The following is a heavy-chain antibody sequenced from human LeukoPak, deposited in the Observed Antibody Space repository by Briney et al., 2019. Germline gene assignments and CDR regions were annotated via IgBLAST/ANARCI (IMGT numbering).Heavy chain of an antibody. CDR2: INPNSGGT. CDR1: GYTFTGYY. Sequence: ASVNVSCKASGYTFTGYYMHWVRQAPGQGLEWMGWINPNSGGTNYAQKFQGGVTMTRDTSISTAYMELSGLRSDDTAVYYCARDPSRNYDILTGYHYYYMDVWGKGTTVTVSS. D-gene: IGHD3-9*01. CDR3: ARDPSRNYDILTGYHYYYMDV. J-gene: IGHJ6*03. V-gene: IGHV1-2*02.